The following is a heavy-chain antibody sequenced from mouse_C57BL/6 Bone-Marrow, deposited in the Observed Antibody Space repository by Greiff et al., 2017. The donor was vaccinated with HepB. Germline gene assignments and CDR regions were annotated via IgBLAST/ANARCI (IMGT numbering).Heavy chain of an antibody. D-gene: IGHD2-3*01. CDR2: IDPETGGT. V-gene: IGHV1-15*01. Sequence: QVHVKQSGAELVRPGASVTLSCKASGYTFTDYEMHWVKQTPVHGLEWIGAIDPETGGTAYNQKFKGKAILTADKSSSTAYMELRSLTSEDSAVYYCTRRGDGSRWYFDVWGTGTTVTVSS. CDR1: GYTFTDYE. J-gene: IGHJ1*03. CDR3: TRRGDGSRWYFDV.